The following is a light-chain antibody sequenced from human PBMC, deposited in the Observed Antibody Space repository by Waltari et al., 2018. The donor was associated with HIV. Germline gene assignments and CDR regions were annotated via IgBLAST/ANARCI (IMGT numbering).Light chain of an antibody. J-gene: IGLJ2*01. V-gene: IGLV2-11*01. CDR1: GSDVGNFNF. CDR3: CTYAAKYVL. CDR2: DVT. Sequence: QSALTQPRSVSGSPGQSVTISCTRTGSDVGNFNFVSWYQHLPAKAPKLLIYDVTKRPAGVPDRFSGSKSGDTASLTISGLQAEDEADYYCCTYAAKYVLLGGGTNLTVL.